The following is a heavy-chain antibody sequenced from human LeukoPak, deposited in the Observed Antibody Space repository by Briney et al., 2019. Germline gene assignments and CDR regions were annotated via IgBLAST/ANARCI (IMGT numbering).Heavy chain of an antibody. D-gene: IGHD3/OR15-3a*01. Sequence: PGGSLRLSCVVSGFIASSDYMTWVRQAPGKGLEWVSTTYTSGTTYYADSVQGRFTISRDNSKNTLFLQVDSLRADDTAVYYCVRGPTKDPYAFWDWGQGALVTV. J-gene: IGHJ4*02. CDR2: TYTSGTT. CDR3: VRGPTKDPYAFWD. CDR1: GFIASSDY. V-gene: IGHV3-53*01.